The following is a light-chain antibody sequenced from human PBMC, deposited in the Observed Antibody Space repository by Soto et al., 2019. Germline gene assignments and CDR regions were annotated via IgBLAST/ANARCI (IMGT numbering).Light chain of an antibody. Sequence: ENVLTQSPATLSLSPGEGATLSCRASESVGSDLAWYQQKPGQPPRLLIYDVSRRATGVPARFSGSGSGTDFTLTISSLEPEDFAVYYCQQRDSWPLTFGGGTKVEIK. CDR1: ESVGSD. J-gene: IGKJ4*01. V-gene: IGKV3-11*01. CDR2: DVS. CDR3: QQRDSWPLT.